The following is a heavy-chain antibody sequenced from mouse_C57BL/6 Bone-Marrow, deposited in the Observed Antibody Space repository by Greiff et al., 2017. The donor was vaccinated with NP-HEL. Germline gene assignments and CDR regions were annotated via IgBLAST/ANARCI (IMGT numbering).Heavy chain of an antibody. CDR3: ARKGYGSSFHWYFDV. J-gene: IGHJ1*03. CDR1: GYTFTSYW. CDR2: INPSNGGT. Sequence: QVHVKQPGTELVKPGASVKLSCKASGYTFTSYWMHWVKQRPGQGLEWIGNINPSNGGTNYNEKFKSKATLTVDKSSSTAYMQLSSLTSEDSAVYYCARKGYGSSFHWYFDVWGTGTTVTVSS. V-gene: IGHV1-53*01. D-gene: IGHD1-1*01.